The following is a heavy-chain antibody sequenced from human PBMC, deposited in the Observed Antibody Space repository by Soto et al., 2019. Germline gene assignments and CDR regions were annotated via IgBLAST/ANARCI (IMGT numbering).Heavy chain of an antibody. J-gene: IGHJ6*02. CDR3: AREGVRDTMIVVVRYSMYYYYGMDA. CDR2: ISAYNGNT. CDR1: GYTFTSYG. Sequence: ASVKVSCKASGYTFTSYGISWVRQAPGQGLEWMGWISAYNGNTDYAQKLQGRVTMTTDTSTSTAYMELRSLRSDDTAVYYCAREGVRDTMIVVVRYSMYYYYGMDAWGQGTTVTLSS. V-gene: IGHV1-18*01. D-gene: IGHD3-22*01.